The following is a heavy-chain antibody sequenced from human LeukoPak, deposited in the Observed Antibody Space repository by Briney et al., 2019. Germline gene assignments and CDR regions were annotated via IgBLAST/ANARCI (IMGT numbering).Heavy chain of an antibody. CDR3: ARVKGINYYGSESYYNVGWYFDL. Sequence: QPGGSLRLSCAASGFTFSTYAMHWVRQARGKGLEWVARISYDGINEYYADSVKGRFTIYRDNSKNTLYLQMNSLRPEDTDVYYCARVKGINYYGSESYYNVGWYFDLWGRGTLVTVSS. CDR2: ISYDGINE. J-gene: IGHJ2*01. V-gene: IGHV3-30-3*01. CDR1: GFTFSTYA. D-gene: IGHD3-10*01.